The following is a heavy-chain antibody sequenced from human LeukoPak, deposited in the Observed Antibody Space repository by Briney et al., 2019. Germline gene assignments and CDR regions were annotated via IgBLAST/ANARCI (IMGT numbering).Heavy chain of an antibody. CDR2: ISTSSSYI. J-gene: IGHJ4*02. CDR3: ARDAPYYYDSSGSGYYFDY. Sequence: GGSLRLSCAASGFTFSSSAMSWVRQVPGKGLEWVSSISTSSSYIYYADSVKGRFTISRDNAKNSLFLQMNSLRAEDTAVYYCARDAPYYYDSSGSGYYFDYWGQGTLVTVSS. CDR1: GFTFSSSA. V-gene: IGHV3-21*01. D-gene: IGHD3-22*01.